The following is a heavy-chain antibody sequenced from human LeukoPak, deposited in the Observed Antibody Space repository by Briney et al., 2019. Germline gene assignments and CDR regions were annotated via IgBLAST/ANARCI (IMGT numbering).Heavy chain of an antibody. J-gene: IGHJ4*02. D-gene: IGHD2-2*01. CDR2: IYYSGST. Sequence: SETLSLSCTVSGGSISSSSYYWGWIRQPPGKGLEWIGSIYYSGSTYYNPSLESRVTISVDTSKNQFSLKLSSVTAADTAVYYCARQLYQLPFDYWGQGTLVTVSS. CDR1: GGSISSSSYY. CDR3: ARQLYQLPFDY. V-gene: IGHV4-39*01.